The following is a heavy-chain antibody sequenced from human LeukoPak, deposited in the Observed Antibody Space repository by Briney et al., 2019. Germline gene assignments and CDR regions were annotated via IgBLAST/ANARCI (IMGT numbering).Heavy chain of an antibody. V-gene: IGHV3-15*01. D-gene: IGHD6-19*01. CDR1: GFTFSNIW. CDR3: ARGVFKGSGCFFDS. CDR2: IKSKTDGGTT. Sequence: GGSLRLSCAAPGFTFSNIWMSWVRQAPGKGLEWVGRIKSKTDGGTTDYAAPVKGRFTISRDDSKNTLYLQMDSLKSEDTAVYHCARGVFKGSGCFFDSWGQGTLVTVSS. J-gene: IGHJ4*02.